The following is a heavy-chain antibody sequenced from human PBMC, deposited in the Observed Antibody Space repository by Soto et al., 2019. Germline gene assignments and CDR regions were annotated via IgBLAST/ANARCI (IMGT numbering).Heavy chain of an antibody. V-gene: IGHV3-48*02. D-gene: IGHD4-17*01. J-gene: IGHJ4*02. CDR1: GFTFTRHS. Sequence: GDLRLSCAASGFTFTRHSMNWVRQAAGKGLEWISYISDSSGTIYYADSVKGRFTISRDNVQNSLYLQMNSLRDEDTAVYYCARDPYSSTTVTIIEYWGQGTQVTVSS. CDR2: ISDSSGTI. CDR3: ARDPYSSTTVTIIEY.